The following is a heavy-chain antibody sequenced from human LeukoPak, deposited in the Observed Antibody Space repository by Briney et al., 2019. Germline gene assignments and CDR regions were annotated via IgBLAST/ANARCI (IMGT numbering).Heavy chain of an antibody. D-gene: IGHD3-22*01. V-gene: IGHV3-23*01. CDR1: GFTFSSYA. CDR3: AKDRFGRYYDTH. J-gene: IGHJ4*02. Sequence: GGSLRLSCAASGFTFSSYAMSWVRQAPGKWLEWVSAISGSGGSTYYADSVKGRFTISRDNPKNTLYLQMNSLRAEDTAVYCCAKDRFGRYYDTHWGQGTLVTVSS. CDR2: ISGSGGST.